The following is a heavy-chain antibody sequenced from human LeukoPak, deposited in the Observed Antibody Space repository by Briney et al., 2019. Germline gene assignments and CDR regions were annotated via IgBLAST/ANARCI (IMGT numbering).Heavy chain of an antibody. V-gene: IGHV2-70*11. CDR3: ARIRSGSYSMDY. Sequence: SGPTLVNPTQTLTLACTFSGFSLSTSSMCVGWIRQPPGKALEWLARIDWDDDKYYISSLKTRLTISKDTSKNQVVLTMTNMDPVDTATYYCARIRSGSYSMDYWGQGTLVIVSS. J-gene: IGHJ4*02. CDR2: IDWDDDK. D-gene: IGHD1-26*01. CDR1: GFSLSTSSMC.